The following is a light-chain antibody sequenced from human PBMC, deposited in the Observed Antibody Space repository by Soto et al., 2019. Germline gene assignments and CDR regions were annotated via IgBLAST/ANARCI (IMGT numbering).Light chain of an antibody. J-gene: IGLJ7*01. V-gene: IGLV1-44*01. CDR1: SSNIGSNT. Sequence: QPVLTQPPSASGTPGQRVTISCSGSSSNIGSNTVNWYQQLPGTAPKLLIYSTNQRPSGVPDRFSGSKSGTSASLAISGLQSEDEADYYCAAWDDSLNGPVLFGGGTQLTVL. CDR2: STN. CDR3: AAWDDSLNGPVL.